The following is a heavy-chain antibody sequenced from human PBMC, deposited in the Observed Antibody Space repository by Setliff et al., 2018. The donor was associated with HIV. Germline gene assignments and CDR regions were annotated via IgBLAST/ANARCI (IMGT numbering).Heavy chain of an antibody. CDR2: IYYSGST. Sequence: SETLSLTCTVSGGSISSYYWSWIRQPPGKGLEWIGYIYYSGSTNYNPSLKSRVTISVDTSKNQISLKLSSVTAADTAVYYCARDNRVMALNYYYYYMDVWGKGTTVTVSS. J-gene: IGHJ6*03. D-gene: IGHD2-21*01. CDR1: GGSISSYY. V-gene: IGHV4-59*01. CDR3: ARDNRVMALNYYYYYMDV.